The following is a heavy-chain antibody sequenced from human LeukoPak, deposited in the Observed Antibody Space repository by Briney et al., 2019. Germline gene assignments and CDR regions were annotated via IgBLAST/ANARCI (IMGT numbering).Heavy chain of an antibody. Sequence: PEASVKVSCKASGYTFTSYDINWVRQATGQGLEWMGWMNPNSGNTGYAQKFQGRVTMTRDTSISTAYMELSRLRSDDTAVYYCARSRGHEEDIVVVPAPPPDYWGQGTLVTVSS. CDR2: MNPNSGNT. D-gene: IGHD2-2*01. V-gene: IGHV1-8*02. J-gene: IGHJ4*02. CDR3: ARSRGHEEDIVVVPAPPPDY. CDR1: GYTFTSYD.